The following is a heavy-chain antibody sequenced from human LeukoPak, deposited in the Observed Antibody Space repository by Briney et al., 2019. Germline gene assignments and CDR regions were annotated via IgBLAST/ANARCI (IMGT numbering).Heavy chain of an antibody. J-gene: IGHJ5*02. CDR1: GGSFSGYY. CDR3: ARSSGWYSTNWFDP. Sequence: SETLSLTCAVYGGSFSGYYWSWIRRPPGKGLEWIGEINHSGSTNYNPSLKSRVTISVDTSKNQFSLKLSSVTAADTAVYYCARSSGWYSTNWFDPWGQGTLVTVSS. D-gene: IGHD6-19*01. V-gene: IGHV4-34*01. CDR2: INHSGST.